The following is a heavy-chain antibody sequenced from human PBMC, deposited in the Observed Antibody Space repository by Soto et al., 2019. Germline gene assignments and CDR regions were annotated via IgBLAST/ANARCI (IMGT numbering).Heavy chain of an antibody. J-gene: IGHJ6*02. CDR3: ARDRAYYYDDSGYFDGMDV. Sequence: SETLSLTCTVSGGSIGTYYWSWIRQPPGKGLEWIGYIYYSGIATYNPSLKSRVTISVDTSKNQFSLKLSSVTTADTAVYYCARDRAYYYDDSGYFDGMDVWGQGTTVTVSS. V-gene: IGHV4-59*01. D-gene: IGHD3-22*01. CDR2: IYYSGIA. CDR1: GGSIGTYY.